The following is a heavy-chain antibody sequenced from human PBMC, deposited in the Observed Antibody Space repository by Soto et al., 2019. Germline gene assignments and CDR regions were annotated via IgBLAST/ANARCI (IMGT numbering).Heavy chain of an antibody. CDR2: MNPNSGNT. V-gene: IGHV1-8*01. CDR3: ARGPQFDNWFDP. Sequence: QVQLVQSGAEVKKPGASVKVSCKASGYTFTSYDINWVRQATGQGLEWMGWMNPNSGNTGYAQKFQGRVTMTRNTSISTAYMELSSMRSEDTDVYYCARGPQFDNWFDPWGQGTLVTVSS. J-gene: IGHJ5*02. CDR1: GYTFTSYD.